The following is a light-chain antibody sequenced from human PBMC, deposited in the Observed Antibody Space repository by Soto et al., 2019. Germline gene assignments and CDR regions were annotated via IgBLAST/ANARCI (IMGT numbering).Light chain of an antibody. CDR3: SSYTTSSTGVYV. Sequence: QSALTQPASVSGSPGQSITISCTGTSSDVGGYNYVSWYQQHPGKAPKRMIYEVSNRPSGVSNRFSGSKSGNTASLTISGLQAEDEADYYCSSYTTSSTGVYVFGTGTKVTVL. J-gene: IGLJ1*01. V-gene: IGLV2-14*01. CDR2: EVS. CDR1: SSDVGGYNY.